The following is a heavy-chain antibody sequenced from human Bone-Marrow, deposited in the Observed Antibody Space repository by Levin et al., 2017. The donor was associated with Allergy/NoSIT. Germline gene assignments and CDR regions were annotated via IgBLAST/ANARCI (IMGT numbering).Heavy chain of an antibody. J-gene: IGHJ4*02. CDR1: GDSLSSYY. CDR2: ISYSGST. V-gene: IGHV4-59*01. CDR3: ARSLRRESFDY. Sequence: SETLSLTCTVSGDSLSSYYWSWIRQPPGKRLEWIAYISYSGSTNYNPSLKSRVTLAVDTSKNHFSLNLTSVTAADTAVYYCARSLRRESFDYWGQGILVTVSS. D-gene: IGHD5-24*01.